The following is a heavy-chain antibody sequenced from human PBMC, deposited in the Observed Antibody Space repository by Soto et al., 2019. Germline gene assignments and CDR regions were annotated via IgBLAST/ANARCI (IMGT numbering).Heavy chain of an antibody. CDR1: GGTFSSYA. Sequence: SVKVSCKASGGTFSSYAISWARQAPGQGLEWMGGIIPIFGTANYAQKFQGRVTIIADESTSTAYMELSSLRSEDTAVYYCARARGIAVAGHNWFDPWGQGTLVTVSS. CDR3: ARARGIAVAGHNWFDP. J-gene: IGHJ5*02. D-gene: IGHD6-19*01. V-gene: IGHV1-69*13. CDR2: IIPIFGTA.